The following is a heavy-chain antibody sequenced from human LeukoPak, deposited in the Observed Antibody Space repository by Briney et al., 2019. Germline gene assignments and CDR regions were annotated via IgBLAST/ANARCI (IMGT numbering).Heavy chain of an antibody. V-gene: IGHV3-33*01. Sequence: PGRSLRLSCTASGFTFSSYGMHWVRQAPGKGLEWVAVIWNDGSEKYYVDSVKGRFTISRDNSKNTLYLEMNSLRADDTAVYYCARHYCTSMSCRYEANWLDPWGQGTLVTVSS. D-gene: IGHD2-2*01. CDR2: IWNDGSEK. CDR1: GFTFSSYG. CDR3: ARHYCTSMSCRYEANWLDP. J-gene: IGHJ5*02.